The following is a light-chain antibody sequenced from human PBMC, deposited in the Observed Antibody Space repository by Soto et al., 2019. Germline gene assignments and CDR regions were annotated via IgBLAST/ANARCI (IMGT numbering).Light chain of an antibody. CDR1: SSNIGADFG. Sequence: QSVLTQPPSASGTAGQRVTISCTGSSSNIGADFGVHWYQQLPGAAPKLVIFVNTNRPSGVPDRFSGSKSGTSASLAITGLQAEDEADYYCQSYDRSLSGWVFGTGTKLTVL. V-gene: IGLV1-40*01. CDR2: VNT. J-gene: IGLJ3*02. CDR3: QSYDRSLSGWV.